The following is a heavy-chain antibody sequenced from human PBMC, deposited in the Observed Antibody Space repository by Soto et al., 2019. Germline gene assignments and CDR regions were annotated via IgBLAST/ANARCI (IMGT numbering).Heavy chain of an antibody. Sequence: GGSLRLSCAASEFTVSSNHMSWVRQAPGKGLEWVSVIYSGGSTYYADSVKGRFTISRDHSENTLYLQMNSLRPEDTAVYYCARGSFVNTIFGVVIDYYYYYGMDVWGQGPPVTVSS. J-gene: IGHJ6*02. D-gene: IGHD3-3*01. CDR3: ARGSFVNTIFGVVIDYYYYYGMDV. CDR2: IYSGGST. V-gene: IGHV3-53*01. CDR1: EFTVSSNH.